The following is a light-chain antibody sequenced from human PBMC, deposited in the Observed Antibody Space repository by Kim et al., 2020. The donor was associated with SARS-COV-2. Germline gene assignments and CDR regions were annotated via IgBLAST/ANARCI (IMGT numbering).Light chain of an antibody. J-gene: IGLJ1*01. Sequence: SSELTQDPAVSVALGQTVRITCQGDSLRTYYATWYQQKPGQAHKVVIYGENNRPSGIPDRFSGSSSGNTASLTITGAQAEDEADYYCNSRDSSGYHDVFGTGTKVTVL. CDR2: GEN. V-gene: IGLV3-19*01. CDR1: SLRTYY. CDR3: NSRDSSGYHDV.